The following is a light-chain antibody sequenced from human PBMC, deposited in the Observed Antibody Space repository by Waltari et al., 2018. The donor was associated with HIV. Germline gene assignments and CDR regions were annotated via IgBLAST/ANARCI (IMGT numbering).Light chain of an antibody. CDR2: KAS. Sequence: DIHMTQSPSTLSAFVGDRVTITCRASQDITSWLAWYQQKPGKAPNLLIRKASVLESGASSRFSGSGSGTEFTLIIDSLEPDDFATYYCQQYTRDPSFGQGTRLEMK. CDR3: QQYTRDPS. J-gene: IGKJ5*01. CDR1: QDITSW. V-gene: IGKV1-5*03.